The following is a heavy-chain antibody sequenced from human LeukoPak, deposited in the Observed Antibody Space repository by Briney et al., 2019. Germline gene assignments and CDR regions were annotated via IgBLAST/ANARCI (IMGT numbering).Heavy chain of an antibody. Sequence: PSETLSLTCTVSGGSITTYSWSWIRQPAGKGLELIGRIYASGSPTYNPSLKSRVTMSVDTSKNQFSVRLTSVAAADTAVYYCARAAYCSGASCYFDYWGQGTLVTVSS. CDR2: IYASGSP. D-gene: IGHD2-15*01. V-gene: IGHV4-4*07. J-gene: IGHJ4*02. CDR1: GGSITTYS. CDR3: ARAAYCSGASCYFDY.